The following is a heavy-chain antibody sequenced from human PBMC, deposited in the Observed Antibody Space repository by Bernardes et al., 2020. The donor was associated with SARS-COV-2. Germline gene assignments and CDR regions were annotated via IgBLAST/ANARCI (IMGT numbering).Heavy chain of an antibody. V-gene: IGHV1-2*04. J-gene: IGHJ3*01. CDR1: GYTFIGHY. CDR3: ARVSRLNSYTFDL. CDR2: INPNSGDT. Sequence: ASVKVSCKASGYTFIGHYLHWVRQAPGQGLEWMGWINPNSGDTSYARKFEGWVTMTRDPSTTTVYIDLTKMKSEDTAVYYCARVSRLNSYTFDLWGLGTILSVSS. D-gene: IGHD3-16*01.